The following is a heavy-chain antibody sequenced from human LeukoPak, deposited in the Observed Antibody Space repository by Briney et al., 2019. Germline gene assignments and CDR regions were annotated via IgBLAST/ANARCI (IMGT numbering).Heavy chain of an antibody. CDR1: GDSISSSNYF. V-gene: IGHV4-39*07. CDR2: IYYSGST. CDR3: XXXXXXXXXXXXXXXXP. J-gene: IGHJ5*02. Sequence: SETLSLTCTVSGDSISSSNYFWGWIRQPPGKGLEWIGSIYYSGSTHYNPSLKTRVTIAVDTAKNQFSLRLTAGTSAATARDXXXXXXXXXXXXXXXXXXPWGQGMLVIVSS. D-gene: IGHD2-21*01.